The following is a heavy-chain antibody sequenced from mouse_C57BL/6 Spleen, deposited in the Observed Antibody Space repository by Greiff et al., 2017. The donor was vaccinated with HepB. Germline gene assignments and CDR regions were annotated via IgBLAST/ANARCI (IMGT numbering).Heavy chain of an antibody. V-gene: IGHV14-3*01. CDR3: ARRFYDGNYEGAMDD. D-gene: IGHD2-1*01. Sequence: VQLQQSVAELVRPGASVKLSCTASGFNIKNTYMHWVKQRPEQGLEWIGRIDPANGNTKYAPKFQGKATITADTSSNTAYLQLSSLTSEDTAIYYGARRFYDGNYEGAMDDWGQGTSVTVSS. CDR2: IDPANGNT. J-gene: IGHJ4*01. CDR1: GFNIKNTY.